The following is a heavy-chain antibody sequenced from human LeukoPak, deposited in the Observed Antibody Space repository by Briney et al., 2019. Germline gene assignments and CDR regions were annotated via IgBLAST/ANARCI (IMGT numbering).Heavy chain of an antibody. CDR1: RIAFRGYA. J-gene: IGHJ6*02. V-gene: IGHV3-23*01. D-gene: IGHD3-22*01. CDR3: AREPYYYDSSGSNYYYYGMDV. Sequence: GASLRLSCAGSRIAFRGYAMSWVRQAPGKGLEWVSGINGGDDRTYYADSVKGRFTISRDNSNNTLFLQMNSLRAEDTAVYYCAREPYYYDSSGSNYYYYGMDVWGQGTTVTVSS. CDR2: INGGDDRT.